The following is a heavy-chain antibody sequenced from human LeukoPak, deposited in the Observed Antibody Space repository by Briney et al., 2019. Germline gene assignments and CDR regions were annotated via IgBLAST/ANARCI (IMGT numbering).Heavy chain of an antibody. CDR1: GFTFSTYG. Sequence: PGGSLRLSCAASGFTFSTYGMHWVRQAPGKGLEWVAAIWDDGSNKYYADSVKGRFTISRDNSKNTQYLQMNSLRAEDTAVYYCASELLGYCRSTRCYTGDCWGQGTLVTVSS. CDR3: ASELLGYCRSTRCYTGDC. J-gene: IGHJ4*02. V-gene: IGHV3-33*01. D-gene: IGHD2-2*02. CDR2: IWDDGSNK.